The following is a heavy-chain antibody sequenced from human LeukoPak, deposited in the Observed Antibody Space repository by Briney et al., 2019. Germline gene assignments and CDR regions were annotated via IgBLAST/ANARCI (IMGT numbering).Heavy chain of an antibody. CDR3: ARELTPYYYDSSGYYYGGRAGWFDP. CDR1: GYTFTSYY. Sequence: ASVKVSCKASGYTFTSYYMHWVRQAPGQGLEWMGIINPSGGSTSYAQKFQGRVTMTRDTSTSTVYMELSSLRSEDTAVYYCARELTPYYYDSSGYYYGGRAGWFDPRGQGTLSPSPQ. J-gene: IGHJ5*02. V-gene: IGHV1-46*01. CDR2: INPSGGST. D-gene: IGHD3-22*01.